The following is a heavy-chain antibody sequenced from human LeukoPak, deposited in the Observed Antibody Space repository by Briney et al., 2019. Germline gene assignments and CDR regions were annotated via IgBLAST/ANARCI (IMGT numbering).Heavy chain of an antibody. CDR2: INSDSIWI. CDR3: ARDAGGRTQREGWFDP. V-gene: IGHV3-21*01. CDR1: GFSFRTYS. Sequence: GGSLRLSCAASGFSFRTYSINWVRQAPGKGLEWVSSINSDSIWIYYADSVRGRFTISRDNTRNSLYLQMNSLRVEDTAVYYCARDAGGRTQREGWFDPWGQGTLVTVSS. D-gene: IGHD1-26*01. J-gene: IGHJ5*02.